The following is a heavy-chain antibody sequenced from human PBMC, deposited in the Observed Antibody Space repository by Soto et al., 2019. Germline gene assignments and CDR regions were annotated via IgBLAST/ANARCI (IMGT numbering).Heavy chain of an antibody. J-gene: IGHJ6*02. CDR1: GYTFINYY. CDR2: INPSGGST. D-gene: IGHD2-2*01. CDR3: ASREPGVVVPAARPTYYYYGMDV. Sequence: ASVKVSCKASGYTFINYYIHWVRQAPGQGLGWMGMINPSGGSTSYAQKFQGRVTMTSDTSTRTVYMELSSLRSEDTAVYYCASREPGVVVPAARPTYYYYGMDVWGQGTTVTVSS. V-gene: IGHV1-46*01.